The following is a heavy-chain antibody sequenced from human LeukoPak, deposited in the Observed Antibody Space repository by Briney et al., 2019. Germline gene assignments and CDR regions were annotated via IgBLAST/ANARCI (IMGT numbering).Heavy chain of an antibody. J-gene: IGHJ4*02. CDR2: IIPILGIA. D-gene: IGHD1-20*01. CDR3: AKVTGTTYYFDY. V-gene: IGHV1-69*04. CDR1: GGTFSSYA. Sequence: SVKVSCKASGGTFSSYAISWERQAPGQGLEWMGRIIPILGIANYAQKFQGRVTITADKSTSTAYMELSSLRSEDTAVYYCAKVTGTTYYFDYWGQGTLATVSS.